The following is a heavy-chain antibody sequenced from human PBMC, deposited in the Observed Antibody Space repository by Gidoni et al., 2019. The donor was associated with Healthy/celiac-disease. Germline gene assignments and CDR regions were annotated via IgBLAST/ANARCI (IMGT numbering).Heavy chain of an antibody. V-gene: IGHV3-43*01. CDR1: GFTFDDYT. CDR3: AKDIGIHRGSYDFWSGYFGY. Sequence: EVQLVASAGVVVLPGVSLRLSCAASGFTFDDYTMHWVRQAPGKGLEWVSRISWDGGSTNYAGSVKGRFTISRDNSKNSLYLQMNSLRTEDTALYYCAKDIGIHRGSYDFWSGYFGYWGQGTLVTVSS. CDR2: ISWDGGST. J-gene: IGHJ4*02. D-gene: IGHD3-3*01.